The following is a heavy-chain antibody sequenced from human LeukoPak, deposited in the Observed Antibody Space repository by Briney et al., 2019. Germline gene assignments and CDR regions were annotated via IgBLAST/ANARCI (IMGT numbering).Heavy chain of an antibody. J-gene: IGHJ4*02. D-gene: IGHD2/OR15-2a*01. Sequence: SVKVSCKASGFTFTSSAVQWVRQARGQRLEWIGWILVGSGNTNYAQKFQERVTITRDMSTSTAYMELSSLRSEDTAVYYCAADLRIGRRGHVDYWGQGTLVTVSS. CDR1: GFTFTSSA. CDR2: ILVGSGNT. CDR3: AADLRIGRRGHVDY. V-gene: IGHV1-58*01.